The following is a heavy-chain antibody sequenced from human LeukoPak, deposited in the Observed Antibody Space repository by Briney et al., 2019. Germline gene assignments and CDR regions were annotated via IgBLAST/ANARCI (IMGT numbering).Heavy chain of an antibody. CDR1: GGTFSSYA. Sequence: GASVKVSCKASGGTFSSYAISWVRQPPGQGLDWMGGIIPIFGTANYAQKFQGRVTITADESTSTAYMELSSLRSEDTAVYYCARSHHRLEWLLYEDYWGQGTLVTVSS. D-gene: IGHD3-3*01. J-gene: IGHJ4*02. CDR3: ARSHHRLEWLLYEDY. V-gene: IGHV1-69*13. CDR2: IIPIFGTA.